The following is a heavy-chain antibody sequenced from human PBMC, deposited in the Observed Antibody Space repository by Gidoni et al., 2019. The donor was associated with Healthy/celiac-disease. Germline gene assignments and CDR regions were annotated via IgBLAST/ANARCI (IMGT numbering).Heavy chain of an antibody. CDR3: ARVGSGYYDILSPRY. V-gene: IGHV1-18*01. J-gene: IGHJ4*02. CDR1: GYTFPSDG. Sequence: QVQLVQSGAEVKKPGSSVKVSCKASGYTFPSDGISWVRQAPGQGLEWMGWLSAYNGNTNYAQKLQGRGTMTTDTSTSTAYMGLRSLRSDDTAVYYCARVGSGYYDILSPRYWGQGTLVTVSS. D-gene: IGHD3-9*01. CDR2: LSAYNGNT.